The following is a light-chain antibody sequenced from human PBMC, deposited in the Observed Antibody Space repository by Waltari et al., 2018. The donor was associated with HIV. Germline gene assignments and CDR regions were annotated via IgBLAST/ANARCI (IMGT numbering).Light chain of an antibody. V-gene: IGLV1-40*01. J-gene: IGLJ3*02. CDR1: SSNIGAGYD. Sequence: QSVLTQPPSVSGAPGQRVTISCTGSSSNIGAGYDVHWYQQLPGTAPNLLIYGNNTRPAGVPDRFSGSKSGTSASLAITGLQAEDEADYYCQSYDSSLSGWVFGGGTKLTVL. CDR3: QSYDSSLSGWV. CDR2: GNN.